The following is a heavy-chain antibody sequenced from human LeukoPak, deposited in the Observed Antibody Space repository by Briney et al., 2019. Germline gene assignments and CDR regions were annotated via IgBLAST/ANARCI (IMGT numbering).Heavy chain of an antibody. CDR2: INHSGST. CDR3: ARDPRSLAFDI. Sequence: SETLSLTCAVYGGSFSGYYWSWIRQPPGKGLEWTGEINHSGSTNYNPSLKSRVTISVDTSKNQFSLKLSSVTAADTAVYYCARDPRSLAFDIWGQGTMVTVSS. D-gene: IGHD1-26*01. J-gene: IGHJ3*02. CDR1: GGSFSGYY. V-gene: IGHV4-34*01.